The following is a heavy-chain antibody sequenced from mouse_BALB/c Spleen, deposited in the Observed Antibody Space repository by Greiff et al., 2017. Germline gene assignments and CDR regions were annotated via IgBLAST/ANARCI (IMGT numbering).Heavy chain of an antibody. CDR1: GYTFTSYW. CDR2: IYPGDGDT. D-gene: IGHD2-13*01. J-gene: IGHJ3*01. CDR3: AREGLEAY. Sequence: QVQLKESGAELARPGASVKLSCKASGYTFTSYWMQWVKQRPGQGLEWIGAIYPGDGDTRYTQKFKGKATLTADKSSSTAYMQLSSLASEDSAVYYCAREGLEAYWGQGTLVTVSA. V-gene: IGHV1-87*01.